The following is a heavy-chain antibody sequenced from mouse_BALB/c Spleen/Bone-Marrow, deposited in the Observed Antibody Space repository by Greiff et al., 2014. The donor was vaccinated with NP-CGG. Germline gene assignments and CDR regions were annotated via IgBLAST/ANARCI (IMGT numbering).Heavy chain of an antibody. CDR3: TKIYYGYDGGYYYAMDY. CDR2: ISSGGSYT. CDR1: GFTFSSYA. D-gene: IGHD2-2*01. Sequence: DVKLVESGGGLVKPGGSLKLSCAASGFTFSSYAMSWVRQTPEKRLEWVATISSGGSYTYYPDSVKGRFTISRDNAKNTLYLQKSSLKSEDAAMYYCTKIYYGYDGGYYYAMDYWGQGTSVTVSS. V-gene: IGHV5-6-4*01. J-gene: IGHJ4*01.